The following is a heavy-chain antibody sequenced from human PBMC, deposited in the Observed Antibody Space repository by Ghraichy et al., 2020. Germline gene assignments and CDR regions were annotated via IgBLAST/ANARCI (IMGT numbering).Heavy chain of an antibody. CDR1: GFTFSSYE. CDR2: ISSSGTTI. CDR3: ARPLRGSSSWYYFDY. Sequence: GGSLRLSCAASGFTFSSYEMNWVRQAPGKGLEWVSYISSSGTTIYYADSVKGRFTISRDNAKNSLYLQMNILRAEDTAVYYCARPLRGSSSWYYFDYWGQGTLVTVS. D-gene: IGHD6-13*01. V-gene: IGHV3-48*03. J-gene: IGHJ4*02.